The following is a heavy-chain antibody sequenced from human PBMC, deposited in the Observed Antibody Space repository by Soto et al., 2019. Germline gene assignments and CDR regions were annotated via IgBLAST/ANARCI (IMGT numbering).Heavy chain of an antibody. CDR3: ARGMTTMTNHYMDV. CDR2: IRTKANGYTT. J-gene: IGHJ6*03. Sequence: ESGGGLVQPGGSLRVSCAASGFTFSDHYMDWVRQAPGKGLEWVARIRTKANGYTTEYAASVKGRFSISRDDSRNSGSLQMNSLKIEDTAVYYCARGMTTMTNHYMDVWGKGTTVTVSS. CDR1: GFTFSDHY. D-gene: IGHD4-17*01. V-gene: IGHV3-72*01.